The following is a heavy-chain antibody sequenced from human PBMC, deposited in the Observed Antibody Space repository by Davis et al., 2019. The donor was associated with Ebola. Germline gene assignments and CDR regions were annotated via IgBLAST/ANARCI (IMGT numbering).Heavy chain of an antibody. J-gene: IGHJ6*02. Sequence: GESLKISCTDSVITFSSYAMTWVRQAPGKGLEWVSAISGSGGSTYYADSVKGRFTISRDNSKKTLYLQMNSLRAEDTAVYYCARELWFGELFYYYYGMDVWGQGTTVTVSS. V-gene: IGHV3-23*01. CDR1: VITFSSYA. D-gene: IGHD3-10*01. CDR3: ARELWFGELFYYYYGMDV. CDR2: ISGSGGST.